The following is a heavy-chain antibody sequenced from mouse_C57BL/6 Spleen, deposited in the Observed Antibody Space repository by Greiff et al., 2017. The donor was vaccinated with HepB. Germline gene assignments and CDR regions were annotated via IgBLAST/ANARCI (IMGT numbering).Heavy chain of an antibody. D-gene: IGHD2-5*01. J-gene: IGHJ3*01. V-gene: IGHV5-6*01. CDR1: GFTFSSYG. CDR3: ARQGLYSNYGAY. Sequence: EVKVVESGGDLVKPGGSLKLSCAASGFTFSSYGMSWVRQTPDKRLEWVATISSGGSYTYYPDSVKGRFTISRDNAKNTLYLQMSSLKSEDTAMYYCARQGLYSNYGAYWGQGTLVTVSA. CDR2: ISSGGSYT.